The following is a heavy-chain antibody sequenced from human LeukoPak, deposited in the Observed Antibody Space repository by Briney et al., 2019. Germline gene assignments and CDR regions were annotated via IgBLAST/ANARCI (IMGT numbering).Heavy chain of an antibody. CDR3: AREWELVYFDY. CDR2: IYYSGST. V-gene: IGHV4-59*01. CDR1: GGSISSYY. J-gene: IGHJ4*02. D-gene: IGHD1-26*01. Sequence: SETLSLTCTVSGGSISSYYWSWIRQPPGKGLEWIGYIYYSGSTNYNPSLKSRVTISVDTSKNQFSLKLSSVTAADTAVYYCAREWELVYFDYWGQGTLVTVSS.